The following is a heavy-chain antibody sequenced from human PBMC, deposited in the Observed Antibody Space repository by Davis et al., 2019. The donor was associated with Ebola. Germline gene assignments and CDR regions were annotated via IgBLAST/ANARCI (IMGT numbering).Heavy chain of an antibody. D-gene: IGHD2-15*01. CDR3: ARRGYCSGGSCYRYYYYYGMDV. CDR2: IIPILGIA. V-gene: IGHV1-69*04. CDR1: GGTFSSYA. J-gene: IGHJ6*02. Sequence: AASVKVSCKASGGTFSSYAISWVRQAPGQGLEWMGRIIPILGIANYAQKFQGRVTITADKSTSTAYMELSSLRSEDTAVYYCARRGYCSGGSCYRYYYYYGMDVWGQGTTVTVSS.